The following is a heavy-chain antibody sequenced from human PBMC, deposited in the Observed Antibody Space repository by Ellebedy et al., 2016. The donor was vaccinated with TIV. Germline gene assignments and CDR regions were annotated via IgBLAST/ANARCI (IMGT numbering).Heavy chain of an antibody. CDR2: IYSGGST. CDR1: GFTVSSNY. CDR3: ARDGDYGWFDP. J-gene: IGHJ5*02. Sequence: PGGSLRLSCAASGFTVSSNYMSWVRQAPGKGLEWVSVIYSGGSTYYAASVKGRFTISRDNSKNTLYLQMNSLRAEDTAVYYCARDGDYGWFDPWGQGTLVTVSS. V-gene: IGHV3-66*01. D-gene: IGHD4-17*01.